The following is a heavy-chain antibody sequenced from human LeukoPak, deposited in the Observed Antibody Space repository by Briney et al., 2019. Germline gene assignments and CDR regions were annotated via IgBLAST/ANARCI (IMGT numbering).Heavy chain of an antibody. CDR3: AKDGGPYPDY. J-gene: IGHJ4*02. Sequence: ASVEVSCKTSGYTFSSHGISWVRQAPGQGLEWMGWISANNGNTNYAQRFQGRVTMTTDTSTSTAYMELRSLRSDDTAVYYCAKDGGPYPDYWGQGTLVTVSS. D-gene: IGHD3-16*01. V-gene: IGHV1-18*01. CDR1: GYTFSSHG. CDR2: ISANNGNT.